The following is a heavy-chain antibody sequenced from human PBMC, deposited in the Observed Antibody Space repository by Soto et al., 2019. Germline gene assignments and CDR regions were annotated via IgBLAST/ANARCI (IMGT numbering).Heavy chain of an antibody. J-gene: IGHJ4*02. CDR3: AKGPHPNLGWPYYFDS. D-gene: IGHD6-19*01. Sequence: RRLSCVGSGFSLANFPMNWVRQTPGKGLEWISYISPRGDNIYYTESVKGRFTISRDNARNSLYLQMNSLRDEDAALYYCAKGPHPNLGWPYYFDSWGQGVPVTVSS. V-gene: IGHV3-48*02. CDR1: GFSLANFP. CDR2: ISPRGDNI.